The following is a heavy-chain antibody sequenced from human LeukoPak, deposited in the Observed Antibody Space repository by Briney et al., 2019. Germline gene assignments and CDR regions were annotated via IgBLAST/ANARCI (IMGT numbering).Heavy chain of an antibody. J-gene: IGHJ4*02. D-gene: IGHD1-1*01. CDR2: IYYSGST. Sequence: GNYYMSWIRQPPGKGLEWIGYIYYSGSTYYDPSLKSRVTISVDTSKNQFSLKLSSVTAADTAVYYCARIDDDGDYWGQGTLVTVSS. V-gene: IGHV4-30-4*08. CDR3: ARIDDDGDY. CDR1: GNYY.